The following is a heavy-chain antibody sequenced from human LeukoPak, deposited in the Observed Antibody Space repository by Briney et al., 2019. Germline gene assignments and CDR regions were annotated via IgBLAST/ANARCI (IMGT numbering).Heavy chain of an antibody. Sequence: ASVKVSCKVSGYTFTNYGISWVRQAPGQGLEWMGWISSYNGNTNYAQKFQDRVTMTTDTSTRTAYMELRSLRSDDTAVYYCGRDYRATGIILVFDYWGQGTLVTVPS. CDR2: ISSYNGNT. CDR1: GYTFTNYG. D-gene: IGHD1-26*01. V-gene: IGHV1-18*01. J-gene: IGHJ4*02. CDR3: GRDYRATGIILVFDY.